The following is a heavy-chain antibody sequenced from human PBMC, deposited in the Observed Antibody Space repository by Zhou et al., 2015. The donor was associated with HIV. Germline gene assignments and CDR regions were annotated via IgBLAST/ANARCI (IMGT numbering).Heavy chain of an antibody. CDR1: GGTFSSYA. D-gene: IGHD6-13*01. CDR2: IIPIFGTA. CDR3: ARGSQQLGIPSSRYYYYYYMDV. Sequence: QVHLVQSGAEVKKPGSSVKISCKASGGTFSSYAISWVRQAPGQGLEWMGGIIPIFGTANYAQKFRGRVTITADESTSTAYMELSSLRSEDTAVYYCARGSQQLGIPSSRYYYYYYMDVWGKGTTVTVSS. V-gene: IGHV1-69*01. J-gene: IGHJ6*03.